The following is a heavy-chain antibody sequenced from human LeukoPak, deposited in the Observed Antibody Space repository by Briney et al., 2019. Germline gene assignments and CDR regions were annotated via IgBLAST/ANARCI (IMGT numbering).Heavy chain of an antibody. Sequence: GGSLRLSCAASGFTVSSNYMSWVRQAPGKGLEWVAVISYDGSNKYYADSVKGRFTISRDNSKNTLYLQMNSLRAEDTAVYYCARDLFSLYDSSGYYSAASAFDIWGQGTMVTVSS. D-gene: IGHD3-22*01. CDR2: ISYDGSNK. CDR1: GFTVSSNY. CDR3: ARDLFSLYDSSGYYSAASAFDI. J-gene: IGHJ3*02. V-gene: IGHV3-30-3*01.